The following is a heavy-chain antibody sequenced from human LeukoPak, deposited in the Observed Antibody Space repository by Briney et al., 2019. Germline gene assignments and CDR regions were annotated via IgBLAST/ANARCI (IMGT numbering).Heavy chain of an antibody. CDR1: GFTFSSYA. J-gene: IGHJ4*02. V-gene: IGHV3-64*01. D-gene: IGHD2-8*02. CDR3: ARGPDVVLVSHWSFFDY. CDR2: ISSSGGST. Sequence: PGGSLRLSCAASGFTFSSYAMHWVRQVPGKGLEYVSAISSSGGSTYYANSVKGRFTIPRDNSKNTLYLQMGSLRTEDMAIYYCARGPDVVLVSHWSFFDYWGQGTLVTVSS.